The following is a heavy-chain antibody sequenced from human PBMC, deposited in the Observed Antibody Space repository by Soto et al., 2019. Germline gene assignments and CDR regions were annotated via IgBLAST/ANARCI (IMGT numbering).Heavy chain of an antibody. J-gene: IGHJ3*02. CDR2: IIPIFGTA. V-gene: IGHV1-69*13. CDR3: ARAQLGLELLDHDAFDI. CDR1: GGTFSSYA. D-gene: IGHD1-7*01. Sequence: ASVKVSCKASGGTFSSYAISWVRQAPGQGLEWMGGIIPIFGTANYAQQFQGRVTITADESTSTAYMELSSLRSEDTAVYYWARAQLGLELLDHDAFDIWGQGTMVTVSS.